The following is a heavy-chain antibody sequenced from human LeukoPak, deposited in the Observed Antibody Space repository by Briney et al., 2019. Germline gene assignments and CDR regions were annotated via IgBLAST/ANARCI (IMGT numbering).Heavy chain of an antibody. V-gene: IGHV3-21*01. D-gene: IGHD3-22*01. Sequence: GGPLRLSCAASGFTFSSFNMNWVRQAPGKGLDWVSSISSTGTYIYYADSVKGRFTISRDNAKNSLYLQMNSLRAEDTAVYYCARDLGYGSIGFYHYFAYWGQGTLVTVSS. CDR3: ARDLGYGSIGFYHYFAY. J-gene: IGHJ4*02. CDR2: ISSTGTYI. CDR1: GFTFSSFN.